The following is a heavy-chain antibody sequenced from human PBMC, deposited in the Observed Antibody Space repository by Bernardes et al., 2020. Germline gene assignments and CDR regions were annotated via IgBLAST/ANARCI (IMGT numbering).Heavy chain of an antibody. CDR2: IYYSGST. J-gene: IGHJ5*02. CDR3: ARAGDDYSTGANWFDP. V-gene: IGHV4-59*01. D-gene: IGHD4-4*01. CDR1: GGSISSYY. Sequence: TPSLTCTVSGGSISSYYWSWIRQPPGKGLEWIGYIYYSGSTNYNPSLKSRVTISVDTSKNQFSLKLSSVTAADTAVYYCARAGDDYSTGANWFDPWGQGTLVTVSS.